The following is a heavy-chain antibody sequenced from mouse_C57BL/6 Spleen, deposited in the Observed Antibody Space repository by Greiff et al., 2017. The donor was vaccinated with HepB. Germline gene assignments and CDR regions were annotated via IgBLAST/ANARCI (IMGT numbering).Heavy chain of an antibody. V-gene: IGHV1-42*01. J-gene: IGHJ1*03. D-gene: IGHD1-1*01. CDR3: AREGYGSSYRYFDV. CDR2: INPSTGGT. CDR1: GYSFTGYY. Sequence: EVQLQQSGPELVKPGASVKISCKASGYSFTGYYMNWVKQSPEKSLEWIGEINPSTGGTTYNQKFKAKATLTVDKSSSTAYMQLKSLTSEDSAVYYCAREGYGSSYRYFDVWGTGTTVTVSS.